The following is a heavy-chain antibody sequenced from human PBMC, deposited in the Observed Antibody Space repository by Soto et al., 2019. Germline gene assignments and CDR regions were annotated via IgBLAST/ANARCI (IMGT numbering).Heavy chain of an antibody. CDR1: GFTFNSHA. CDR2: VDAGGTYT. D-gene: IGHD5-12*01. J-gene: IGHJ4*02. Sequence: QPGGSLRLSCTASGFTFNSHAMSWVRRAPGKGLEWVSAVDAGGTYTYYADSVKGRFTISRDNSKNMLFLQMNSLGAEDTALYYCARHSGTNQAGRNFDSWGQGILVTVSS. V-gene: IGHV3-23*01. CDR3: ARHSGTNQAGRNFDS.